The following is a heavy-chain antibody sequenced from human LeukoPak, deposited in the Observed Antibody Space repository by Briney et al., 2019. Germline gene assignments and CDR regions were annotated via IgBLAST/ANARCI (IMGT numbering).Heavy chain of an antibody. CDR3: TTEYYGSDYY. D-gene: IGHD3-10*01. Sequence: NPGGSLRLSCAASGFTFNTAWMSWVRQAPGKGLEWVGHVKSKNAGGTTDYAAPVKGRFTISRDDSNTTLYLQMNSLKTEDTAVYYCTTEYYGSDYYWGQGTLVTVSS. J-gene: IGHJ4*02. V-gene: IGHV3-15*01. CDR1: GFTFNTAW. CDR2: VKSKNAGGTT.